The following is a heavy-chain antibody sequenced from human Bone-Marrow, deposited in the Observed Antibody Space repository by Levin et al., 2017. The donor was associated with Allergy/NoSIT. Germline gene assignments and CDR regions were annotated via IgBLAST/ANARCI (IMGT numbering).Heavy chain of an antibody. CDR1: GYSISSTNYY. J-gene: IGHJ4*02. CDR2: IFFNGIT. CDR3: ARLTGDFRVPDY. Sequence: NSSETLSLTCTVSGYSISSTNYYWGWIRQPPGKGLEWIGSIFFNGITFYSASLKSRVTISVDTSKNQISLTLSSVTAADTAEYYCARLTGDFRVPDYWGQGTLVTVSS. D-gene: IGHD3-9*01. V-gene: IGHV4-39*07.